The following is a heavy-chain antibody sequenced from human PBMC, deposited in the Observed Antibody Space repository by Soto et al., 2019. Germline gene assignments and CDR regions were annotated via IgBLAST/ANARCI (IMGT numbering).Heavy chain of an antibody. CDR1: AFTFSSYA. Sequence: EVQLLESGGGLVQPGGSLRLSCAASAFTFSSYAMNWVRQAPGKGLEWVSTITGSGETTYYGDSVKGRFTISRDNSKNTLYLQMDNLPADDTAIYYCAKSQIGAAHYGDYWGQGTLVTVSS. CDR2: ITGSGETT. CDR3: AKSQIGAAHYGDY. D-gene: IGHD3-16*01. V-gene: IGHV3-23*01. J-gene: IGHJ4*02.